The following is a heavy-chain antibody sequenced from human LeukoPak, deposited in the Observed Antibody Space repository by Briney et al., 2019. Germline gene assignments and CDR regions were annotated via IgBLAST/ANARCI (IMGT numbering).Heavy chain of an antibody. CDR3: AGEIFGSGSYPDF. CDR2: IWHDGSHK. J-gene: IGHJ4*02. CDR1: GFAFNTYA. D-gene: IGHD3-10*01. V-gene: IGHV3-33*01. Sequence: GGSLRLSCAASGFAFNTYAMHWVRQAPGQGLEWVALIWHDGSHKFYSNSVRGQFTISRDNSKNTVSLQMNNLRPEDTAVYYCAGEIFGSGSYPDFWGRGTLVTVSS.